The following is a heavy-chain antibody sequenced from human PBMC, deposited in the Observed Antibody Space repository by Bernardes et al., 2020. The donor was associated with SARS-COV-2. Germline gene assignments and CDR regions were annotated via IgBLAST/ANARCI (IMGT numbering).Heavy chain of an antibody. CDR1: GFTFSCYC. D-gene: IGHD5-18*01. J-gene: IGHJ4*02. CDR2: IKQDGSEK. Sequence: VSLRLSFAASGFTFSCYCMSWVCQAPGQVLELLANIKQDGSEKYYVDSVKGRFTISRDNAKNSLYLQMNSLRAEDTAVYYCARDIYSYGRGCFDYWGQGTMVTVSS. V-gene: IGHV3-7*01. CDR3: ARDIYSYGRGCFDY.